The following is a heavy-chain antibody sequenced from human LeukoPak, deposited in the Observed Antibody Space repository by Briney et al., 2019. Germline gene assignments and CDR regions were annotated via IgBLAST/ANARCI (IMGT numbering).Heavy chain of an antibody. Sequence: SETLSLTCAVYGGSFSGYYWSWIRQPPGKGLEWIGEINHSGSTNYNPSLKSRVTISVDTSKNQFSLKLSSVTAADTAVYYCARVDIVVVPAANYYMDVWGKGTTVTVSS. CDR2: INHSGST. V-gene: IGHV4-34*01. CDR1: GGSFSGYY. CDR3: ARVDIVVVPAANYYMDV. D-gene: IGHD2-2*03. J-gene: IGHJ6*03.